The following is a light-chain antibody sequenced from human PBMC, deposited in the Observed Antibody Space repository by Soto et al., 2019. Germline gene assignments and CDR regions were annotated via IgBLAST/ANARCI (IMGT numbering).Light chain of an antibody. Sequence: DIQMTQSPSTLSASVGDRVTITCRASQSIRSWVAWYQQKPGKAPKLLIYDASSLESGVPSRFSGSGSGTEFTLTISSLQPDDFATYYCQQYNSYSSFGQGTKVDIK. V-gene: IGKV1-5*01. CDR1: QSIRSW. CDR2: DAS. CDR3: QQYNSYSS. J-gene: IGKJ2*01.